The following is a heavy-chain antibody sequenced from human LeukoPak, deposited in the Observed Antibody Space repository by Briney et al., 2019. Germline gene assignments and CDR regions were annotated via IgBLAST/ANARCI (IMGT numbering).Heavy chain of an antibody. CDR1: GGSVTSGRNH. CDR3: ARDSGDFDY. Sequence: PSETLSLTCTVSGGSVTSGRNHWNWIRQPPGKGLEWIGYISYSGSTNYNPSLKSRVTISIDTSKNQFSLKLSSVTAADTAVYYCARDSGDFDYWGQGTLVTVS. V-gene: IGHV4-61*01. J-gene: IGHJ4*02. CDR2: ISYSGST.